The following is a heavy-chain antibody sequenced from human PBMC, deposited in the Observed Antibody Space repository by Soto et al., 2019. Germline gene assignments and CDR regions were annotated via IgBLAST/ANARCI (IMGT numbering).Heavy chain of an antibody. D-gene: IGHD2-2*01. V-gene: IGHV4-59*01. CDR3: ARVGYCSSTPCWPIGYFEY. J-gene: IGHJ4*02. CDR1: GDSISSFY. Sequence: SETLSLTCTVSGDSISSFYWTWIRQPPGNGLEWVGYIFSSGSTNYNPSLKSRVTISVDTTENQFSLKLTSVTAADTAVYYCARVGYCSSTPCWPIGYFEYWGQGTLVTVSS. CDR2: IFSSGST.